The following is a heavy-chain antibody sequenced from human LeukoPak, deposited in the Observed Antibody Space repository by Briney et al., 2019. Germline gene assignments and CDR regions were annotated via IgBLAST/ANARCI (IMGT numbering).Heavy chain of an antibody. CDR2: IKQDGSEK. CDR3: ARDEGYSGSYYWFDP. V-gene: IGHV3-7*01. J-gene: IGHJ5*02. D-gene: IGHD1-26*01. CDR1: GFTFSSYW. Sequence: GGSLRLSCAVSGFTFSSYWMSWVRQAPGKGLEWVANIKQDGSEKYYVDSVKGRFTISRDNAKNSLYLQMNSLRAEDTAVYYCARDEGYSGSYYWFDPWGQGTLVTVSS.